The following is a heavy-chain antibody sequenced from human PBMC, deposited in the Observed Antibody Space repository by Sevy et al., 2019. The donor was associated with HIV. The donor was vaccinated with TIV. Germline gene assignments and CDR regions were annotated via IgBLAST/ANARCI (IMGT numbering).Heavy chain of an antibody. CDR2: IKHDGSEE. CDR1: GFNFRNYW. CDR3: AREREEEDKSGAKFDY. V-gene: IGHV3-7*01. J-gene: IGHJ4*02. D-gene: IGHD3-10*01. Sequence: GGSLRLSCEVFGFNFRNYWMSWVRQAPGKGLEWVANIKHDGSEEYYLNAVKGRFTVSRDNGKKSLYLQMTGLRVDEAALYYCAREREEEDKSGAKFDYWGRGTLVTVSS.